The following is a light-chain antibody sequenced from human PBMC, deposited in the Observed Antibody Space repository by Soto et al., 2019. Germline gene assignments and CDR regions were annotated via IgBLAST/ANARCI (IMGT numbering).Light chain of an antibody. Sequence: DIQMTQSPSSLSASVGDRVTITCRASQSINSYLNWYQQKPGKAPNLLIFGASSLQSGVPSRFSGSGSGTDFTLTISSLQPEDFATYYCQQTYSTFRTFGQGTKVEIK. CDR3: QQTYSTFRT. CDR2: GAS. J-gene: IGKJ1*01. CDR1: QSINSY. V-gene: IGKV1-39*01.